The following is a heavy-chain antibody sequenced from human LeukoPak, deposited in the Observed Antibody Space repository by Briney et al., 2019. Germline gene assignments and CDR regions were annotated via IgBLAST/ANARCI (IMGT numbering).Heavy chain of an antibody. J-gene: IGHJ4*02. D-gene: IGHD3-3*02. V-gene: IGHV4-59*01. Sequence: SETLSLTCTVSGGSISGYYLSWIRQPPGKGLEWIGYIYYSGSTNYNASLKSRVTISVDTSKNQFSLNLSSVTAADTAVYYCATLHFWSGYSYFDYWGQGALVTVSS. CDR3: ATLHFWSGYSYFDY. CDR2: IYYSGST. CDR1: GGSISGYY.